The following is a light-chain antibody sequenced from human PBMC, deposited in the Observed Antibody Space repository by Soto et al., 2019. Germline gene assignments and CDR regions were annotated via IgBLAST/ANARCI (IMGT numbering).Light chain of an antibody. V-gene: IGLV1-44*01. CDR1: NSNIGTYT. CDR3: ASWDDSLSGGV. Sequence: QSVLTQPPSASGTPGQRVIISCSGSNSNIGTYTVNWYQQLPGTAPKLLIYTDYQRPSGVPDRFSGSRSGTSASLAISGLQSYDEADYYCASWDDSLSGGVFGGGTKLTVL. CDR2: TDY. J-gene: IGLJ3*02.